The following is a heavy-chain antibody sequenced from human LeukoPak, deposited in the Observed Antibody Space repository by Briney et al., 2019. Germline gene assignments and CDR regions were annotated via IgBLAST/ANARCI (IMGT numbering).Heavy chain of an antibody. D-gene: IGHD3-22*01. J-gene: IGHJ6*04. V-gene: IGHV4-59*01. Sequence: KSSETLSLTCTVSGGSISSYYWSWIRQPPGKGLEWIGYIYYSGSTNYNPSLKSRVTISVDTSKNQFSLKLSSVTAADTAVYYCARFQWLLSSLDVWGKGTTVTVSS. CDR1: GGSISSYY. CDR2: IYYSGST. CDR3: ARFQWLLSSLDV.